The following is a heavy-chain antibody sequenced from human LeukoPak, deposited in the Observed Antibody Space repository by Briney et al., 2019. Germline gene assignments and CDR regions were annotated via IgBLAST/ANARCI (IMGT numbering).Heavy chain of an antibody. CDR1: GGSISSSSYY. D-gene: IGHD3-22*01. CDR2: IYYSGST. Sequence: SETLSLTCTVSGGSISSSSYYWGWIRQPPGKGLEWIGSIYYSGSTYYNPSLKSRVTISVDTSKNQFSLKLSSVTAADTAVYYCARDALLTYYYDSSGYYRPGFDYWGQGTLVTVSS. V-gene: IGHV4-39*07. CDR3: ARDALLTYYYDSSGYYRPGFDY. J-gene: IGHJ4*02.